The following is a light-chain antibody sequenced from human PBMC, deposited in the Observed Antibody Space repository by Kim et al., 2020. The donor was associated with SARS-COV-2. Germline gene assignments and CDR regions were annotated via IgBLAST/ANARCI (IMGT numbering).Light chain of an antibody. Sequence: QSTTISCTGTGSDVGGYKYVSWYQQHPGKAPKLVIYEVDNRPSGVSIRFSGSKSGNTASLTISGLQAEDEADYYCSSYIRGSTNYVFGTGTKVTVL. CDR3: SSYIRGSTNYV. CDR1: GSDVGGYKY. V-gene: IGLV2-14*01. CDR2: EVD. J-gene: IGLJ1*01.